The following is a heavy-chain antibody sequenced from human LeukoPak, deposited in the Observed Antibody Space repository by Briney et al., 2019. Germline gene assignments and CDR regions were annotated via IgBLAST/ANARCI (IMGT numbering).Heavy chain of an antibody. CDR1: GFTFTSFA. V-gene: IGHV1-58*01. CDR2: IVVGSGNT. J-gene: IGHJ5*02. CDR3: AAYDA. Sequence: ASVKVSFKASGFTFTSFAVQWVRQARGQRLEWIGWIVVGSGNTNYAQKFQERVTITRDMSTSTAYMELSSLRSEDTAVYYCAAYDAWGQGTLVTVSS.